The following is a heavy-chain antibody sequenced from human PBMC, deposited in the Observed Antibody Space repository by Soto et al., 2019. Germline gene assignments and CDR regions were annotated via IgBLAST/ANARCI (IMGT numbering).Heavy chain of an antibody. CDR2: INPSGGST. V-gene: IGHV1-46*01. CDR1: GYTFTRYY. Sequence: ASVKVSCKASGYTFTRYYMHWVRQAPGQGLEWMGIINPSGGSTSYAQKFQGRVTMTRDTSTSTVYMELSSLRSEDTAVYYCAREGQDIVVVPAASSGYGMDVWGQGTTVTVSS. J-gene: IGHJ6*02. D-gene: IGHD2-2*01. CDR3: AREGQDIVVVPAASSGYGMDV.